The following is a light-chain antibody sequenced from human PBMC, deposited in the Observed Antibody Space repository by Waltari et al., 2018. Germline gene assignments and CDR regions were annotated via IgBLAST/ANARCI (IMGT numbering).Light chain of an antibody. J-gene: IGLJ2*01. Sequence: QTVVTQEPSFSVSPGGPVTLTFALSSGSVSTTYYPSWYQQTPGQAPRTLIYSTNTRSSGVPDRFSGSILGNKAALTITGAQADDESDYYCVLYMGSGISQFGGGTKLTVL. V-gene: IGLV8-61*01. CDR2: STN. CDR1: SGSVSTTYY. CDR3: VLYMGSGISQ.